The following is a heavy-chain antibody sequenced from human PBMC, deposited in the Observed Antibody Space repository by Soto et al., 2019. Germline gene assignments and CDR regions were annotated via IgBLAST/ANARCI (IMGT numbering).Heavy chain of an antibody. CDR2: IDTYGSAT. D-gene: IGHD6-19*01. CDR1: GFTFSSYW. CDR3: ARVLKSSGWDNDVFDI. J-gene: IGHJ3*02. Sequence: EGSLRLSCAASGFTFSSYWMHWVRQAPGKGLVWVSRIDTYGSATRYADSVKGRFTISRDNAKNTLYLQMNTLRAEDTAVYYCARVLKSSGWDNDVFDIWGQGTMVTVSS. V-gene: IGHV3-74*01.